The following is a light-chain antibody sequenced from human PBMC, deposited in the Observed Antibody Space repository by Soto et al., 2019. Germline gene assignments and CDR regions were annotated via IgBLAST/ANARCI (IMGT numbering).Light chain of an antibody. J-gene: IGLJ1*01. Sequence: QSVLTQPPSVSGAPGQRVTISCTGSSYNIGAGYDVHWYQQLPGTAPKLLIYGNSNRPSGVPDRFSGSKSGTSASLAITGLQAEDEADYYCQSYDSSLEVFGTGTKVTVL. CDR1: SYNIGAGYD. V-gene: IGLV1-40*01. CDR3: QSYDSSLEV. CDR2: GNS.